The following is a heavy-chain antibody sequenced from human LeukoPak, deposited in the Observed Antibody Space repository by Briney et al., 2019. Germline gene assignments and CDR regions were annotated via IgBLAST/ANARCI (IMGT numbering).Heavy chain of an antibody. D-gene: IGHD6-13*01. Sequence: GESLKISCKGSGDSFTSYWIGWVRQMPGKGLEWMGIIYPGDSDTRYSPSFQGQVTISADKSISTSYLQWSSLKASDTAMYYCARQPPRRSWYFGAFDIWGQGTMVTVSS. J-gene: IGHJ3*02. V-gene: IGHV5-51*01. CDR1: GDSFTSYW. CDR3: ARQPPRRSWYFGAFDI. CDR2: IYPGDSDT.